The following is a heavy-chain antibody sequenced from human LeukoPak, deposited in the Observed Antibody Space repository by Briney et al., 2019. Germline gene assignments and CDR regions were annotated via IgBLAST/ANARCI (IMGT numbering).Heavy chain of an antibody. J-gene: IGHJ3*02. CDR2: IYYSGTT. CDR3: ARQSRGYSYGYLGAFDI. CDR1: GGSISSSLDY. V-gene: IGHV4-39*07. Sequence: SETLSLTCSVFGGSISSSLDYWGWIRQPPGKGMEWIGCIYYSGTTHLNPSLKSRVTISVDKSKNQFSLKLSSVTAADTAVYYCARQSRGYSYGYLGAFDIWGQGTMVTVSS. D-gene: IGHD5-18*01.